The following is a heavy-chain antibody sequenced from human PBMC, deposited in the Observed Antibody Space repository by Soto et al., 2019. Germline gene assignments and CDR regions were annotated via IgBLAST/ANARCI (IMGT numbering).Heavy chain of an antibody. CDR3: ARDRVYGTYYYYYGMDV. CDR2: IKQDGSEK. J-gene: IGHJ6*02. Sequence: GGSLRLSCAASGFTFSSYWMSWVRQAPGKGLEWVANIKQDGSEKYYVDSVKGRFTISRDNAKNSLYLQMNSLRAEDTAVYYCARDRVYGTYYYYYGMDVWGQGTTVTVSS. CDR1: GFTFSSYW. D-gene: IGHD3-10*01. V-gene: IGHV3-7*01.